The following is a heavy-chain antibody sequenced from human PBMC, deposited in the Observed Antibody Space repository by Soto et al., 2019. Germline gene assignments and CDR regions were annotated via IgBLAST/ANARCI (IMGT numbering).Heavy chain of an antibody. CDR1: GGSISSGGYS. Sequence: QLQLQESGSGLVKPSQTLSLTCAVSGGSISSGGYSWSWIRQPPGKGLEWIGYIYHSGSTYYNPYLKSRVTISVDRSKNQFSLKLSSVTAADTAVYCCARATSYYYDSSGYYSFDYWGQGTLVTVSS. CDR2: IYHSGST. D-gene: IGHD3-22*01. CDR3: ARATSYYYDSSGYYSFDY. J-gene: IGHJ4*02. V-gene: IGHV4-30-2*01.